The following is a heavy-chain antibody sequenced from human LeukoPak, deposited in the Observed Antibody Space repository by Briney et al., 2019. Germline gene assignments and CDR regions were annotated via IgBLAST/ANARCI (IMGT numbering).Heavy chain of an antibody. Sequence: ASVKVSCKASGYTFTGYYMHWVRQAPGQGLEWMGWINPNSGGTNYAQKFQGRVTMTRDTSITTAYMELSRLRSDDTAVYYCARDPLYIDTFDYWGQGTLVTVAS. CDR3: ARDPLYIDTFDY. J-gene: IGHJ4*02. CDR2: INPNSGGT. V-gene: IGHV1-2*02. D-gene: IGHD2/OR15-2a*01. CDR1: GYTFTGYY.